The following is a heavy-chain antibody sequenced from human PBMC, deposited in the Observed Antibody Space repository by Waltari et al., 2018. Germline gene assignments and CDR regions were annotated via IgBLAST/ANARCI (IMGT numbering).Heavy chain of an antibody. J-gene: IGHJ4*02. CDR1: GYTFTSYA. CDR2: INAGNGNT. D-gene: IGHD3-10*01. V-gene: IGHV1-3*01. Sequence: QVQLVQSGAEVKKPGASVKVSCKASGYTFTSYAMHWVRQAPGQRLEWMGWINAGNGNTKESQKVQGRVTITRDTSASTAYMELSSLRSEDTAVYYCARVRGMVRGAPYYFDYWGQGTLVTVSS. CDR3: ARVRGMVRGAPYYFDY.